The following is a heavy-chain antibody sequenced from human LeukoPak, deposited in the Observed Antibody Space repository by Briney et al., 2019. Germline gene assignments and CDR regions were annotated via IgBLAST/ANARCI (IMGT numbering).Heavy chain of an antibody. Sequence: SETLSLTCTVSGGSISNYYWSWIRQPPGEGLEWIGFISYTGSTNYNPSLKSRVTVSVDTSKNQFSLKVTSVTAADTAVYYCASGRGLPPPFDYWGQGTLVTVSS. CDR2: ISYTGST. D-gene: IGHD3-10*01. J-gene: IGHJ4*02. CDR3: ASGRGLPPPFDY. V-gene: IGHV4-59*01. CDR1: GGSISNYY.